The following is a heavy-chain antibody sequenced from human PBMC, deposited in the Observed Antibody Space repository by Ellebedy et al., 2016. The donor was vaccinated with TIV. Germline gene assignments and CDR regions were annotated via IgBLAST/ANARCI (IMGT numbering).Heavy chain of an antibody. V-gene: IGHV3-53*01. J-gene: IGHJ3*02. CDR3: ARQPITGADDAFDI. CDR2: FYIDGTT. CDR1: GFTVNTNY. Sequence: GGSLRLSXAASGFTVNTNYMSWVRRAPGKGLEWLSIFYIDGTTYYADSVKGRFTISRDNSRNTLSLQMNSLRAEDTAVYYCARQPITGADDAFDIWGQGTTVTVSS. D-gene: IGHD1-20*01.